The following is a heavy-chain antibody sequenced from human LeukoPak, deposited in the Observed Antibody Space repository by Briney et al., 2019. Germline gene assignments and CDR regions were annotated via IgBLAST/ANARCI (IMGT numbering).Heavy chain of an antibody. CDR1: GGTFSSYA. CDR3: ARGGSYHYYYYGMDV. CDR2: IIPIFGTA. J-gene: IGHJ6*02. V-gene: IGHV1-69*13. D-gene: IGHD1-26*01. Sequence: SVKVSCKASGGTFSSYAISWVRQAPGQGLEWMGGIIPIFGTANYAQKFQGRVTITADESTSTAYMELSSLRSEDTAVYYCARGGSYHYYYYGMDVWGQGTTVTVSS.